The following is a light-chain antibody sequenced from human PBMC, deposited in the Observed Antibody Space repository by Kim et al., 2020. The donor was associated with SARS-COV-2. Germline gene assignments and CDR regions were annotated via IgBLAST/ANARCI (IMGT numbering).Light chain of an antibody. CDR3: QSYDRSLSIV. CDR2: GNN. V-gene: IGLV1-40*01. CDR1: SSNIGAGYD. Sequence: GVTISCTGRSSNIGAGYDVHWYQQIPGTAPKLLIYGNNNRPSGVPDRFSGSKSGTSASLAIPGLQAEDEADYYCQSYDRSLSIVFGGGTQLTVL. J-gene: IGLJ2*01.